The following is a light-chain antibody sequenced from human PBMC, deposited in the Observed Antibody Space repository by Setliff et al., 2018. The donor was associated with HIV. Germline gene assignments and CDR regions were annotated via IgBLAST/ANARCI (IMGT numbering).Light chain of an antibody. CDR3: SSYTSSSPYV. J-gene: IGLJ1*01. V-gene: IGLV2-14*01. CDR1: SSDIGGYNF. Sequence: QSVLTQPASVSGSPGQSITISCTGTSSDIGGYNFVSWYQHHPGKAPKLMIYEVTNRPSGVSNRFSGSKSGNTASLTISRLQADDEADYYCSSYTSSSPYVFGTGTKVTVL. CDR2: EVT.